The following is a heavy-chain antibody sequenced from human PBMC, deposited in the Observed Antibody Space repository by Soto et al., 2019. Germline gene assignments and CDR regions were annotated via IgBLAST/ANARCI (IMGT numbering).Heavy chain of an antibody. D-gene: IGHD6-25*01. V-gene: IGHV1-2*02. J-gene: IGHJ1*01. CDR2: INPNSGGT. CDR1: GYTFTGYY. CDR3: ARDAADTEYFQH. Sequence: ASVKVSCKASGYTFTGYYMHWVRQAPGQGLEWMGWINPNSGGTNYAQKFQGRVTMTRDTSISTAYMELSRLRSDDTAVYYCARDAADTEYFQHWGQGTLVTVSS.